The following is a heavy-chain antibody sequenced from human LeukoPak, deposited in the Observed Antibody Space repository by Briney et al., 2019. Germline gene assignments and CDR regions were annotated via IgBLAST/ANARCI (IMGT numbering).Heavy chain of an antibody. CDR2: IIPIFGTA. D-gene: IGHD2-21*01. Sequence: SVKVSCKASGGTFSSYAISWVRQAPGQGLEWMGGIIPIFGTANYAQKFQGRVTITADESTSTAYMELSSLRSEDTAVYYCARVNCGGDCSTYYYYYMDVWGKGTTLTVSS. J-gene: IGHJ6*03. CDR1: GGTFSSYA. CDR3: ARVNCGGDCSTYYYYYMDV. V-gene: IGHV1-69*13.